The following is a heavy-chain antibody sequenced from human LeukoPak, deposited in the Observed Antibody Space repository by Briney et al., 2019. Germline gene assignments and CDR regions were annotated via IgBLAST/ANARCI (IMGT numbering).Heavy chain of an antibody. CDR2: ISYDGSNK. D-gene: IGHD5-12*01. V-gene: IGHV3-30*01. CDR1: GFTFSSYA. CDR3: ARQILIGGYDYVGYAFDK. J-gene: IGHJ3*02. Sequence: GGSLRLSCAASGFTFSSYAMHWVRQAPGKGLEWVAVISYDGSNKYYADSVKGRFTISRDNSKNTLYLQMNSLTTEDTAVYYCARQILIGGYDYVGYAFDKWGQGTRVTVSS.